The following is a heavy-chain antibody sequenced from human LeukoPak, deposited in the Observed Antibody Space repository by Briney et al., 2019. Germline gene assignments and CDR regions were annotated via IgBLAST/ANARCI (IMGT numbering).Heavy chain of an antibody. Sequence: SETLSLTCTVSDGSISSSGYYWGWIRQPPGKGLEWIGSIHNSGSTYYNPSLKSRVTIFGDTSKNHFSLKLSSVTAADTAFYYCARRTGSHHPNWFDPWGQGTLVTVSS. D-gene: IGHD3-10*01. V-gene: IGHV4-39*02. CDR1: DGSISSSGYY. CDR2: IHNSGST. CDR3: ARRTGSHHPNWFDP. J-gene: IGHJ5*02.